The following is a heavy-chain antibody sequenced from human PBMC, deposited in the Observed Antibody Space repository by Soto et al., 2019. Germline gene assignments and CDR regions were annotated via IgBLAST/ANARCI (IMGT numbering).Heavy chain of an antibody. J-gene: IGHJ3*02. CDR1: GFGLSKYG. CDR3: ARLYRSSPTSYSVGAFEI. V-gene: IGHV3-33*01. D-gene: IGHD2-2*01. CDR2: IRCDGSDK. Sequence: GRSLRLSCAAAGFGLSKYGMHWVRQAPGKGLEWGTLIRCDGSDKDWADYVKGRLTMSRDNSTTTVYLQMKSLRDEDTAMYYCARLYRSSPTSYSVGAFEIRGQGTMVTVSS.